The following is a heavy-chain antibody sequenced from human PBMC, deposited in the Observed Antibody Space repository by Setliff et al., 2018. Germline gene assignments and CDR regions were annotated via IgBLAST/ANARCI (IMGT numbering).Heavy chain of an antibody. CDR1: GYTFSGYY. Sequence: ASVKVSCKASGYTFSGYYMHWVRQAPGQGLEWMGRINPNSGGTNYAQKFQGRVTMTSDSSISTAYMELSGLRSDDTAVYFCARDQGNGITAAGPDFWGQGTLVTVSS. J-gene: IGHJ4*02. CDR3: ARDQGNGITAAGPDF. V-gene: IGHV1-2*06. CDR2: INPNSGGT. D-gene: IGHD6-13*01.